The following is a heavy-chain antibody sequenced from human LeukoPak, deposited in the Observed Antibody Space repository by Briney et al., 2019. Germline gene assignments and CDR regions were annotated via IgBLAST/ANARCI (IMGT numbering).Heavy chain of an antibody. V-gene: IGHV4-30-2*01. CDR2: IYHSGST. D-gene: IGHD2-15*01. CDR1: GGSISSGGYS. CDR3: ARVRIVVVVAATPDAFDI. J-gene: IGHJ3*02. Sequence: SQTLSLTCAVSGGSISSGGYSWSWIRQPPGKGLEWIGYIYHSGSTYYNPSLKSRVTISVDRSRNQFSLKLSSVTAADTAVYYCARVRIVVVVAATPDAFDIWGQGTMVTVSS.